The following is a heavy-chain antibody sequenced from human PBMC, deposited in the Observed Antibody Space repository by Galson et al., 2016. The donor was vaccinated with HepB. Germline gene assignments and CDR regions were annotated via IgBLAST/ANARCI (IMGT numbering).Heavy chain of an antibody. CDR3: ARSTYYNYLPWGDGMDV. CDR1: GFSLTTSGMC. CDR2: IDWDDDQ. Sequence: PALVKPTQTLTLTCTFSGFSLTTSGMCINWIRQPPGKALEWLAVIDWDDDQYYSTSLKTRLTISKDISKNQLVLSMTNMSPVDTATYYFARSTYYNYLPWGDGMDVGGQGTTVTVSS. J-gene: IGHJ6*02. D-gene: IGHD5-24*01. V-gene: IGHV2-70*01.